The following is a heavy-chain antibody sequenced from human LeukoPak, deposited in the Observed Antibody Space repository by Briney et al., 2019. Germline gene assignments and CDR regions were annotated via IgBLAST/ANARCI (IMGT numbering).Heavy chain of an antibody. V-gene: IGHV4-4*07. CDR1: GDSISYFY. J-gene: IGHJ4*02. D-gene: IGHD6-19*01. CDR2: ISSSGST. Sequence: PSETLSLTCSVSGDSISYFYWSWIRQAAGKGLEWIGRISSSGSTDYNASLKSRVTMSVDTSKNQLSLKVISVTAADTAVYYCARVPGSSGHYFYFDYWGQGTLVTVSS. CDR3: ARVPGSSGHYFYFDY.